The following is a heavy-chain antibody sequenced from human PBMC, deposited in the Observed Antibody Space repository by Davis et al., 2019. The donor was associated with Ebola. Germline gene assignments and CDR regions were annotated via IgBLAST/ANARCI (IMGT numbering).Heavy chain of an antibody. D-gene: IGHD6-13*01. CDR1: GFTFGDYA. CDR2: IRSKTYGGKT. J-gene: IGHJ6*02. Sequence: GESLKISCPTSGFTFGDYAMNWVRQAPGKGLEWVGFIRSKTYGGKTQYAASVKGRFTISRDDSKSVAYLQMNSLITEDTAVYYCTRDLKQPPPSYYYGMDVWGQGTTVTVSS. CDR3: TRDLKQPPPSYYYGMDV. V-gene: IGHV3-49*04.